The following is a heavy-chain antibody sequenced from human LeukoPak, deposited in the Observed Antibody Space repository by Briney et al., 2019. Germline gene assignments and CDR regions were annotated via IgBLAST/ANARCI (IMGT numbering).Heavy chain of an antibody. CDR2: INYDGSN. D-gene: IGHD3-9*01. V-gene: IGHV4-34*01. J-gene: IGHJ6*02. Sequence: SETLSLTCAVHGGSLSGNYWNGIRQTPGKGPEWLGDINYDGSNNYSPSLERRVTISVDSSKNQFALTVRSVTAADAAVYYCAVLMRHYGIDVWGQGTTVTVSS. CDR3: AVLMRHYGIDV. CDR1: GGSLSGNY.